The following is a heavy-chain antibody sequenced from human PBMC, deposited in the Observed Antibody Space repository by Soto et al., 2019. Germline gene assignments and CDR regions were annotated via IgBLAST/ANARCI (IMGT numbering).Heavy chain of an antibody. Sequence: QVQLFASGGGVVQPGRSLRLSCAASGFTCSSYGMHWVRQAPGKGLEWVAVIWHDGSNKYYADSVKGRFTISRDNFKNTLSLQMNRLRAEDTAVYYCARGNGGKARYWSGGSGYSDRQGLVGSAYWGQGTLVTVST. V-gene: IGHV3-33*01. CDR3: ARGNGGKARYWSGGSGYSDRQGLVGSAY. D-gene: IGHD2-15*01. CDR2: IWHDGSNK. CDR1: GFTCSSYG. J-gene: IGHJ4*02.